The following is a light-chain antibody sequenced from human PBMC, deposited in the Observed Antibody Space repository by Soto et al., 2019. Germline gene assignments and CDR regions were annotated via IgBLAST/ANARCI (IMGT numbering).Light chain of an antibody. J-gene: IGLJ1*01. CDR1: SSDVDAYDF. CDR3: SSYAGSLYV. Sequence: QSALTQPPSASGSPGQSVTISCTGTSSDVDAYDFVSWFQQHPGKAPKLLIYEVSKRPSGVPDRFSGSKSGNTASLTVSGLQAEDEADYYCSSYAGSLYVFGTGTKLTVL. CDR2: EVS. V-gene: IGLV2-8*01.